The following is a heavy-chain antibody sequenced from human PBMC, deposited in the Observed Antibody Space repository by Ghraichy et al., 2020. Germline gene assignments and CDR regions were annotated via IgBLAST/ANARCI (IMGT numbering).Heavy chain of an antibody. D-gene: IGHD3-22*01. J-gene: IGHJ4*02. V-gene: IGHV4-30-4*07. CDR2: VHYSGST. CDR3: ARDRSGYVEV. Sequence: SETLSLTCAVSGGSISSAGYSWSWIRQPPGKGLEWIGYVHYSGSTYYNPSLSSRFIISLDMSENQFSLKLSSVTAADTAMYYCARDRSGYVEVWGQGTLVTFSS. CDR1: GGSISSAGYS.